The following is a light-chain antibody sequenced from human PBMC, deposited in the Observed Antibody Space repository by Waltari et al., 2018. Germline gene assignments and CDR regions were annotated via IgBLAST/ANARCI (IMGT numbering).Light chain of an antibody. J-gene: IGLJ2*01. CDR2: DVT. Sequence: QSALTQPASVSGSPGQSITISCTGTSSDIGSYNYVSWYQQHPGKAPKLIVYDVTNRPSGVSIRCSGASSCDTVSLLIFGGLPEDEADYYCSSYMDTPTLELFGGGTSLTVL. CDR1: SSDIGSYNY. V-gene: IGLV2-14*03. CDR3: SSYMDTPTLEL.